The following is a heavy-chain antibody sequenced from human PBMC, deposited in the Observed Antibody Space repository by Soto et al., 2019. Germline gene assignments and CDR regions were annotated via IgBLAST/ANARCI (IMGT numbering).Heavy chain of an antibody. CDR3: ARHFEREYYYYGMDV. CDR1: GGSISSSSYY. J-gene: IGHJ6*02. V-gene: IGHV4-39*01. Sequence: QLQLQESGPGLVKPSETLSLTCTVSGGSISSSSYYWGWIRQPPGKGLEWIGSIYYSGSTYYNPSLKSRVTIFVDTSKNQFSLRLSSVTAADTAVFYCARHFEREYYYYGMDVWGQGTTVTVSS. CDR2: IYYSGST.